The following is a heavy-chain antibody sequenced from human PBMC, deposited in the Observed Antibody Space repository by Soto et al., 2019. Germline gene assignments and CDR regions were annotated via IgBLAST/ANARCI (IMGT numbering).Heavy chain of an antibody. Sequence: GESLRLSCAASGFTFSSYAMSWVRQAPGKGLEWVSAISGSGGSTYYADSVKGRFTISRDNSKNTLYLQMNSLRAEDTAVYYCAKDPYQYQLPQYYFDYWGQGTLVTVSS. V-gene: IGHV3-23*01. J-gene: IGHJ4*02. D-gene: IGHD2-2*01. CDR3: AKDPYQYQLPQYYFDY. CDR2: ISGSGGST. CDR1: GFTFSSYA.